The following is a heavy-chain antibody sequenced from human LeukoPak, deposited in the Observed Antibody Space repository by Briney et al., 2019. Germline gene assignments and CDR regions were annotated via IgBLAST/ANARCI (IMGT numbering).Heavy chain of an antibody. CDR2: IWYDGSNE. V-gene: IGHV3-33*01. D-gene: IGHD3-10*01. CDR1: GFTFRSHG. CDR3: ARDGQNGSPYVTDV. Sequence: PGRSLRRSCAASGFTFRSHGMHWVRQAPGKGLEWVAGIWYDGSNEDYADSVKGRFIISRDNSKNTLYLQMNSLRVEDTAIYYCARDGQNGSPYVTDVWGQGTTVTVSS. J-gene: IGHJ6*02.